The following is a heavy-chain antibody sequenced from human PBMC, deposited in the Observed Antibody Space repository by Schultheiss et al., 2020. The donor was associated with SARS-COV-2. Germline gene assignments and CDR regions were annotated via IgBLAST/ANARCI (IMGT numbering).Heavy chain of an antibody. CDR1: GFTFSSYS. J-gene: IGHJ4*02. V-gene: IGHV3-48*04. CDR3: ARNHIAAAVFDY. Sequence: GGSLRLSCAASGFTFSSYSMNWVRQAPGKGLEWVSYITYSSSTIYYADSVKGRFTISRDNAKNSLYLQMNSLRAEDTAVYYCARNHIAAAVFDYWGQGTLVTVSS. D-gene: IGHD6-13*01. CDR2: ITYSSSTI.